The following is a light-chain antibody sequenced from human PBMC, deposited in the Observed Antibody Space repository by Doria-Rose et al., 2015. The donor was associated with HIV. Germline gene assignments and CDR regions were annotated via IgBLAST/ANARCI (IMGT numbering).Light chain of an antibody. CDR2: KAS. Sequence: TQSPSTLSASVGDRVTITCRANQSISNWLAWYQQKPGQALKLLIYKASTLQSGVPSRFRGSGSGTEFTLTINSLQPDDFATYYCQHFDKYFSWTFGHGTKVDIK. V-gene: IGKV1-5*03. J-gene: IGKJ1*01. CDR1: QSISNW. CDR3: QHFDKYFSWT.